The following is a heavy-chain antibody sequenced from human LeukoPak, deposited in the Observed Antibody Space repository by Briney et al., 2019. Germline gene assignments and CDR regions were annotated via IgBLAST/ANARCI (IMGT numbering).Heavy chain of an antibody. D-gene: IGHD6-6*01. CDR1: GFTFSSYS. CDR2: ISRSSSTI. V-gene: IGHV3-48*01. CDR3: ARDPHSSSSFDY. Sequence: GGSLRLSCAASGFTFSSYSMNWVRQAPGKGLEWVSYISRSSSTIYYADSVKGRFTISRDNAKNSVYLQMNSLRAEDTAVYYCARDPHSSSSFDYWGQGTLVTVSS. J-gene: IGHJ4*02.